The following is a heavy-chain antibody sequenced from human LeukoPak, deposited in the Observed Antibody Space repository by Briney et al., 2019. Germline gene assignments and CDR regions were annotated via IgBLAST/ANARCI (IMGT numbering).Heavy chain of an antibody. Sequence: GGSLRLSCAASGFTFSSYAMHWVRKAPGKGLEGVAVISYDGSNKYYADSVKGRFTISRDNSKNTLYLQMNSLRAEDTAVYYCARDRSRAGYFDYWGQGNLVTVSS. V-gene: IGHV3-30*04. CDR2: ISYDGSNK. CDR3: ARDRSRAGYFDY. CDR1: GFTFSSYA. J-gene: IGHJ4*02. D-gene: IGHD1-26*01.